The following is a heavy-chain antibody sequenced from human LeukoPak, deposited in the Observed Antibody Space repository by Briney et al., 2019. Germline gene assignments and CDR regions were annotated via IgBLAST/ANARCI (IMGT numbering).Heavy chain of an antibody. Sequence: ASVKVFCKASGYTFTSYAMHWVRQAPGQRLEWMGWINAGNGNTKYSQKFQGRVTITRDTSASTAYMELSSLRSEDTAVYYCARDGWYSSGWKGFGYWGQGTLVTVSS. CDR3: ARDGWYSSGWKGFGY. J-gene: IGHJ4*02. V-gene: IGHV1-3*01. CDR2: INAGNGNT. CDR1: GYTFTSYA. D-gene: IGHD6-19*01.